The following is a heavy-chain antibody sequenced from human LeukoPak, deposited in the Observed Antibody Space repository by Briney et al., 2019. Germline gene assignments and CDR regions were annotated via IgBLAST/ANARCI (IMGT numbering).Heavy chain of an antibody. V-gene: IGHV1-2*02. Sequence: ASVKVSCKASGYTFTGYHMHWVRQAPGQGLEWMGWINPNSGGTDYAQKFQGRVTMTRDTSISTAYMELSRLRSDDTAVYYCARDSSGPRPDQLDYWGQGTLVTVSS. D-gene: IGHD3-22*01. CDR2: INPNSGGT. CDR1: GYTFTGYH. CDR3: ARDSSGPRPDQLDY. J-gene: IGHJ4*02.